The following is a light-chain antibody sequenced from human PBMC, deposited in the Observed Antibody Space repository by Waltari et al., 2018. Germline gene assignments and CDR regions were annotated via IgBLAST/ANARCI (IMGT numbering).Light chain of an antibody. Sequence: SYVLTQPPSVSVAPGQTPRITCGGKNTGGKIVHWYQQMPAPAPILVVSDESDRPSGIPERFSGANSGNTATLTISRVEAGDEADYYCQVWDGNSDHAVFGGGTQLTVL. V-gene: IGLV3-21*02. CDR2: DES. CDR3: QVWDGNSDHAV. J-gene: IGLJ7*01. CDR1: NTGGKI.